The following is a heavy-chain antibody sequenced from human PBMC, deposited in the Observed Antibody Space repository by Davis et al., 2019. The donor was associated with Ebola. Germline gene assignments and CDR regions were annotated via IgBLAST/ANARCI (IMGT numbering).Heavy chain of an antibody. CDR1: GYAFTSYG. V-gene: IGHV1-18*01. CDR2: ISAYNGNT. CDR3: ARGGYCSSTSCYYPDHYYYGMDV. J-gene: IGHJ6*02. D-gene: IGHD2-2*01. Sequence: ASVKVSCKASGYAFTSYGISWVRQAPGQGLEWMGWISAYNGNTNYAQKLQGRVTMTTDTSTSTAYMELRSLRSDDTAVYYCARGGYCSSTSCYYPDHYYYGMDVWGQGTTVTVSS.